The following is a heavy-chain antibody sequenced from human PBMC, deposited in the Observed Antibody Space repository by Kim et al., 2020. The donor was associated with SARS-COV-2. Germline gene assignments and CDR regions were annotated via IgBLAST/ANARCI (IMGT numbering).Heavy chain of an antibody. CDR3: ARHIRGTSIRFSGLYQFES. CDR2: VYYTGAT. Sequence: SETLSLTCTVSGGSISSSGYYWGWIRQPPGKGLEWIGCVYYTGATYYNPSLKSRVTISVDTSKNQFSLKLSSVTAADTAVYYCARHIRGTSIRFSGLYQFESCGEGTLVTVSS. CDR1: GGSISSSGYY. J-gene: IGHJ4*02. D-gene: IGHD2-2*02. V-gene: IGHV4-39*01.